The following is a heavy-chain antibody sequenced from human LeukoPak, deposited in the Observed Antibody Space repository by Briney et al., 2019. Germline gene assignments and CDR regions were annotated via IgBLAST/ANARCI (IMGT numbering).Heavy chain of an antibody. CDR1: GGSISSGGYS. D-gene: IGHD3-22*01. J-gene: IGHJ4*02. CDR3: ARRYYYDSSGYYFDY. V-gene: IGHV4-30-2*01. CDR2: IYHSGST. Sequence: SQTLSLTCAVSGGSISSGGYSWSWIRQPPGKGLEWIGYIYHSGSTYYNPSLKSRVTISVDRSKNQFSLKLSSVTAADTAVYYCARRYYYDSSGYYFDYWGQGTLVTVSS.